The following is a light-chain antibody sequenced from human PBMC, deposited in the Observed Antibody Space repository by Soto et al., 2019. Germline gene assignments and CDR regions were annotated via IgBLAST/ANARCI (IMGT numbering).Light chain of an antibody. CDR3: SSYAGSNNFWV. V-gene: IGLV2-8*01. CDR2: EVS. CDR1: SSDVGGYNY. J-gene: IGLJ1*01. Sequence: QSVVTKPPSASGSPGQSVTIYCTGTSSDVGGYNYVSWYQQHPGKAPKPMIYEVSKRPSGVPDRFSGSKSGNTASLTVSGLQAEDEADYYCSSYAGSNNFWVFVTGTKVTVL.